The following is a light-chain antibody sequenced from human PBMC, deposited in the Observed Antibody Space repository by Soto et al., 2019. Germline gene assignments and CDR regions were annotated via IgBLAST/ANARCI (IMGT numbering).Light chain of an antibody. CDR1: QSLYGY. V-gene: IGKV1-39*01. CDR2: TAS. CDR3: QQSYFTPVT. Sequence: DIQMTQSPSSLSASVGDRVTITCRASQSLYGYLHWYQQKPGKAPNLLIYTASTLQSGVPSRFSGSGSGTDFTLTISSLQPEDVATYYCQQSYFTPVTFGGGTKVEIK. J-gene: IGKJ4*01.